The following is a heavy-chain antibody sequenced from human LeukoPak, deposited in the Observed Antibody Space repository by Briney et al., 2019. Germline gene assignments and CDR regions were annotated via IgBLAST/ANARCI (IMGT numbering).Heavy chain of an antibody. Sequence: GASVKVSCKTSGYTFTNYGLHWVRQAPRQSRERMAWINTGNGNAKSSQKFQDRVTLTRDTSATTAYMELNSLSSEDTAVYYCARVPLSDPSGHYYAHWGQGTLVTVSS. D-gene: IGHD3-22*01. CDR2: INTGNGNA. CDR3: ARVPLSDPSGHYYAH. CDR1: GYTFTNYG. V-gene: IGHV1-3*04. J-gene: IGHJ1*01.